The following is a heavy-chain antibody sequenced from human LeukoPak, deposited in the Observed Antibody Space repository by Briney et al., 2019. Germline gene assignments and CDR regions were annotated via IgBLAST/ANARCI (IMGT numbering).Heavy chain of an antibody. CDR2: ISGSGSTI. Sequence: GGSLRLSCAASGFSFSDHYMSWIRQAPGKGLEWVSYISGSGSTIYYAASVRGRFTISRDNAKNSLYLQMNSLRAEDTAIYYCAREGITIFGVANSNWFDPWDQGTLVTVSS. J-gene: IGHJ5*02. CDR1: GFSFSDHY. D-gene: IGHD3-3*01. V-gene: IGHV3-11*01. CDR3: AREGITIFGVANSNWFDP.